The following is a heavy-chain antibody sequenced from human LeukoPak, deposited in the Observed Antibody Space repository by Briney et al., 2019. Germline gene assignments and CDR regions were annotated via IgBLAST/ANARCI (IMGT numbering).Heavy chain of an antibody. V-gene: IGHV4-34*01. D-gene: IGHD6-6*01. CDR3: ARGRPYGPRYYFDY. J-gene: IGHJ4*02. CDR2: INHSGST. Sequence: PSETLSLTCAVFGGSFSGYYWNWIRQPPGKGLEWIGEINHSGSTNYNPSLKSRVTISVDTSKNQFSLKLSSVTAADTAVYYCARGRPYGPRYYFDYWGQGTLVTVSS. CDR1: GGSFSGYY.